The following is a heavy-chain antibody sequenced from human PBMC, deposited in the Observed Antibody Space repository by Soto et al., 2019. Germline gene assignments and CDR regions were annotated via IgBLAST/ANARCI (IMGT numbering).Heavy chain of an antibody. CDR3: ARNAVVDGSGWYGYYYGMDV. J-gene: IGHJ6*02. Sequence: ASVKVSCKASGYTFTSYGISWVRQAPGQGLEWMGWISAYNGNTNYAQKLQGRVTMTTDTSTSTAYMELRSLRSDDTAVYYCARNAVVDGSGWYGYYYGMDVWGQGTTVTVSS. D-gene: IGHD6-19*01. CDR2: ISAYNGNT. V-gene: IGHV1-18*01. CDR1: GYTFTSYG.